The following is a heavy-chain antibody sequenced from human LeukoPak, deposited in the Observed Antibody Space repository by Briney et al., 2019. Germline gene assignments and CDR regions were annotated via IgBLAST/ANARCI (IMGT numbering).Heavy chain of an antibody. CDR1: GFTFSSYE. Sequence: QPGGSLRLSCAASGFTFSSYEMNWVRQAPGKGLEWVSYISSSGSTIYYADSVKGRFTISRDNAKNSLYLQMNSLRAEDTAVYYCAREISGERTYYFDYWGQGTLVTVSS. CDR3: AREISGERTYYFDY. CDR2: ISSSGSTI. V-gene: IGHV3-48*03. J-gene: IGHJ4*02. D-gene: IGHD1-26*01.